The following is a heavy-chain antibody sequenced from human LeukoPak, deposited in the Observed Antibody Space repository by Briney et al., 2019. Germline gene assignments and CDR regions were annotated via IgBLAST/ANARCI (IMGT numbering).Heavy chain of an antibody. D-gene: IGHD4-17*01. CDR2: FSSSSNYI. V-gene: IGHV3-21*01. CDR1: GFTFSNYN. Sequence: GGSLRLSCAASGFTFSNYNMNWVRQAPGEGLEWVSSFSSSSNYIYYADSVKGRFTISRDNAKNSLYLQMNSLRAEDTAVYYCARDSGADDYGLYYFDYWGQGTLVTVSS. J-gene: IGHJ4*02. CDR3: ARDSGADDYGLYYFDY.